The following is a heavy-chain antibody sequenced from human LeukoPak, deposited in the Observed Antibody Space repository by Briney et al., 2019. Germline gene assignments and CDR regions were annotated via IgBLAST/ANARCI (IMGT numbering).Heavy chain of an antibody. D-gene: IGHD5-18*01. CDR1: GFTFSSYA. CDR3: ARDPLKVDTAMVGAFDY. J-gene: IGHJ4*02. CDR2: ISYDGSNK. Sequence: GGSLRLSCAASGFTFSSYAMHWVRQAPGKGLEWVAVISYDGSNKYYADYVKGRFTISRDNSKNTLYLQMNSLRAEDTAVYYCARDPLKVDTAMVGAFDYWGQGTLVTVSS. V-gene: IGHV3-30-3*01.